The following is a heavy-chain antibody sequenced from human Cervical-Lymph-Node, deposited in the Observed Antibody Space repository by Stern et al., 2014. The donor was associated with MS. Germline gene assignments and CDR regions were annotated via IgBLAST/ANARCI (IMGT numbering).Heavy chain of an antibody. Sequence: QVQLVESGAEVKKPGASVKVSCKTSGYIFTNYYMHWVRQAPGQGLESMGWINPNSGGTNYAQKFQDRVTMTRDTSISAAYMELSRLTSDDTAVYYCARVKILDYYYGMDVWGQGTTVTVSS. CDR3: ARVKILDYYYGMDV. J-gene: IGHJ6*02. CDR2: INPNSGGT. CDR1: GYIFTNYY. D-gene: IGHD2-8*02. V-gene: IGHV1-2*02.